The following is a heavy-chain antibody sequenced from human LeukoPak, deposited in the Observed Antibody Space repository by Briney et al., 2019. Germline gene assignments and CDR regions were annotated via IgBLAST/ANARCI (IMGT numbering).Heavy chain of an antibody. D-gene: IGHD1-26*01. V-gene: IGHV3-33*01. CDR2: IWYDGSNK. CDR1: GFTFSSYG. CDR3: ARYFDGGSYYVY. Sequence: GGSLRLSCAASGFTFSSYGMHWVRQAPGKGLEWVAVIWYDGSNKYYADSVKGRFTISRDNSKNTLYLQMNSLRAEDTAVYYCARYFDGGSYYVYWGQGTLVTVSS. J-gene: IGHJ4*02.